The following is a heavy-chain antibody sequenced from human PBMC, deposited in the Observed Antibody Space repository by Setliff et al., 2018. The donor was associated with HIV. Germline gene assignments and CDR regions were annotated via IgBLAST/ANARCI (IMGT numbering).Heavy chain of an antibody. Sequence: SETLSLTCNVSRGSISRSSHYWGWIRQSPGKGLEWIGSLHYSGTTYYNPSLKRRVTISVDTSMNQFSLNLTSVTAADTAVYYCASSMGSHDAFDIWGQGTMVTVSS. D-gene: IGHD2-8*01. V-gene: IGHV4-39*07. CDR1: RGSISRSSHY. CDR3: ASSMGSHDAFDI. CDR2: LHYSGTT. J-gene: IGHJ3*02.